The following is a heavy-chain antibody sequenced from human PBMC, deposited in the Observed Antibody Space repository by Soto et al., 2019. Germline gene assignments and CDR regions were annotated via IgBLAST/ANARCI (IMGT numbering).Heavy chain of an antibody. V-gene: IGHV1-2*02. Sequence: ASVKVACKASGYTFTAYYGHWVRQAPGQGLEWMGWINPKSGGTDDAQKFQGRVSMTSDTSINTVYMEMDRLTFHDPALYYCASLGELMVPDYCRKGTLVAV. CDR1: GYTFTAYY. D-gene: IGHD2-8*01. J-gene: IGHJ4*02. CDR2: INPKSGGT. CDR3: ASLGELMVPDY.